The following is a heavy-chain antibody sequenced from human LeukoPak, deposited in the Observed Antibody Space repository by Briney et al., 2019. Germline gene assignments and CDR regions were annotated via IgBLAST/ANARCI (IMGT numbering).Heavy chain of an antibody. CDR3: ARLGSQIDY. CDR1: GFTFSSYA. Sequence: GSLRLSCAASGFTFSSYAMSWIRQPPGKGLEWIGYIYYSGSTNYNPSLKSRVTISVDTSKNQFSLKLSSVTAADTAVYYCARLGSQIDYWGQGTLVTVSS. V-gene: IGHV4-59*08. J-gene: IGHJ4*02. CDR2: IYYSGST. D-gene: IGHD1-26*01.